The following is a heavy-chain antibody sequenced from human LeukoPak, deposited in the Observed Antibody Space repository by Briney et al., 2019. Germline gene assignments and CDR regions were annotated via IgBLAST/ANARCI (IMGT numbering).Heavy chain of an antibody. V-gene: IGHV4-30-2*01. CDR1: GGSISSGGYS. CDR3: ARDVVVVAASDL. CDR2: IYHSGST. J-gene: IGHJ2*01. D-gene: IGHD2-15*01. Sequence: TLSLTCAVSGGSISSGGYSWSWIRQPPGKGLEWIGYIYHSGSTYYNPSLKSRVTISVDRSKNQFSLKLSSVTAADTAVYYCARDVVVVAASDLWGRGTLVTVSS.